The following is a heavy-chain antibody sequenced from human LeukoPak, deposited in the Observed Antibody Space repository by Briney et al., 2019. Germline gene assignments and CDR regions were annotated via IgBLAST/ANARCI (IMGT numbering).Heavy chain of an antibody. D-gene: IGHD6-13*01. CDR3: ARGSTGYPLLPTKKNYSYYYVDV. J-gene: IGHJ6*03. CDR1: GGSFSGYY. V-gene: IGHV4-34*01. Sequence: SETLSLTCDVYGGSFSGYYWSWIRQPPGKGLEGMGEINHSGSTNDNPSLKSRVTISLDTSKNQFSLKLSSVTAADPAMYFCARGSTGYPLLPTKKNYSYYYVDVWGKGTTVTVSS. CDR2: INHSGST.